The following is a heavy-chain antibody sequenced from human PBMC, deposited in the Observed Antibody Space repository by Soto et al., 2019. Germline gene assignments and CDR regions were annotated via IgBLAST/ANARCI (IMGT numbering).Heavy chain of an antibody. CDR3: ARGFCSGGICYPNDF. CDR1: GYTFTNYG. D-gene: IGHD2-15*01. Sequence: ASLKVSCKASGYTFTNYGITWVRQAPGQGLEWMGWISAYNGDTNYAQKLKARVTMTTDTSTTTAYMELRGLTSDDTAVYYCARGFCSGGICYPNDFWGQGTLVTVSS. J-gene: IGHJ4*02. V-gene: IGHV1-18*01. CDR2: ISAYNGDT.